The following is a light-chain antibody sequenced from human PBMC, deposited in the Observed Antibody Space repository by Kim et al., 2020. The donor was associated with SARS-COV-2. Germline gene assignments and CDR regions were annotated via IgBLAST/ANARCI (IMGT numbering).Light chain of an antibody. Sequence: QSVLTQPPSASGTPGQTVTISCSGNSLNIGAYTVSWFQQLPGTAPKLLIYSNDQRPSGVPDRFSGSKAGTSASLAVSGLQSEDEADYYCASWDPSLDGWVFGGGTQLTVL. CDR1: SLNIGAYT. CDR3: ASWDPSLDGWV. J-gene: IGLJ3*02. V-gene: IGLV1-44*01. CDR2: SND.